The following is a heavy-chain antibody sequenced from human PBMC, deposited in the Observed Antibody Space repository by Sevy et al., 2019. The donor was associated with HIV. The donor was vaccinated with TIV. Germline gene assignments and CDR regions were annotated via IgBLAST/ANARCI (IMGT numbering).Heavy chain of an antibody. J-gene: IGHJ4*01. V-gene: IGHV3-30*18. D-gene: IGHD1-26*01. CDR2: IAYDGGNK. Sequence: GGSLRLSCAASGFSFNKYGMHWVRQAPGEGLEWVAVIAYDGGNKYYTDSVKGRFTISRDNSKNPLYLQMNSLRAEDTAVYYCAKIPAGGSYFSYFDSWGHGTLVTVSS. CDR3: AKIPAGGSYFSYFDS. CDR1: GFSFNKYG.